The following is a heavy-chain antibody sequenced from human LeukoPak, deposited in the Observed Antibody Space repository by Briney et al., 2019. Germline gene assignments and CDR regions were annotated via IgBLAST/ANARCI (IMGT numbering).Heavy chain of an antibody. CDR2: IYPGDSDT. CDR1: GYSFTNYW. J-gene: IGHJ6*03. Sequence: GESLKISCEGSGYSFTNYWIGWVRQMPGKGLEWMGMIYPGDSDTRYSPSFQGQVTISADKSINTAYLQWSSLKASDTAMYYCARVGGWNPLGGYYYYMDVWGKGTTVTVSS. CDR3: ARVGGWNPLGGYYYYMDV. D-gene: IGHD1-1*01. V-gene: IGHV5-51*01.